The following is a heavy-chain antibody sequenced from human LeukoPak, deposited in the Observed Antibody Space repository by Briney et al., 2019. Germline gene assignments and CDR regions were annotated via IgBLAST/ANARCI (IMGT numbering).Heavy chain of an antibody. V-gene: IGHV4-30-4*08. CDR2: ISYSGST. D-gene: IGHD6-13*01. CDR3: ARESYSRYYYFGY. J-gene: IGHJ4*02. Sequence: SQTLSLTCTVSGGSISSGGYYWSWIRQPPGKGLEWIGYISYSGSTYYNPSLKSRVAISVDTSKNQFSLKLTFLTAADTAVYYCARESYSRYYYFGYWGQGTLVTVSS. CDR1: GGSISSGGYY.